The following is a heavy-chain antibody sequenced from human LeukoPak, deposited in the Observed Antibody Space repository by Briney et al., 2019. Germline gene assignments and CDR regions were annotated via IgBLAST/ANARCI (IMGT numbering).Heavy chain of an antibody. D-gene: IGHD3-10*01. V-gene: IGHV1-69*05. CDR2: IIPIFGTA. CDR3: ARGGPSSRPGEVHQKNYYFDY. J-gene: IGHJ4*02. Sequence: SVKVSCKASGGTFSSYAISWVRQAPGQGLEWMGGIIPIFGTANYAQKFQGRGTITTDESTSTAYMELSSLRSEDTAVYYCARGGPSSRPGEVHQKNYYFDYWGQGTLLTVSS. CDR1: GGTFSSYA.